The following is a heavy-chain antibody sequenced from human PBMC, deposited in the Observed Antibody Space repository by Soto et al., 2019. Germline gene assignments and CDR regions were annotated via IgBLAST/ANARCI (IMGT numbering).Heavy chain of an antibody. V-gene: IGHV2-5*02. CDR2: IYWDDDK. Sequence: QITLKESGPPLVKPTQTLTLTCTFSGFSLSTRGVGVGWIRQPPGKALEWLALIYWDDDKRCSPSLKSRLTITKDTSKNQVVLTMTNMGPVDTATYYCAHRPRPTSGGWIERFDYWGQGALVTVSS. CDR3: AHRPRPTSGGWIERFDY. D-gene: IGHD6-19*01. J-gene: IGHJ4*02. CDR1: GFSLSTRGVG.